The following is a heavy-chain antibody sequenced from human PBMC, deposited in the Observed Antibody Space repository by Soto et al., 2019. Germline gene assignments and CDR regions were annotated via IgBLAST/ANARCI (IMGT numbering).Heavy chain of an antibody. D-gene: IGHD5-12*01. CDR3: ARDSGYDFRGPYYYYGMDV. V-gene: IGHV4-30-2*01. CDR1: GGSISSGGYS. J-gene: IGHJ6*02. CDR2: IYHSGST. Sequence: QLQLQESGSGLVKPSQTLSLTCAVSGGSISSGGYSWSWIRQPPGKGLEWIGYIYHSGSTYYNPSLKSRVTISVDRSKNQFSLKLSSVTAADTAVYYCARDSGYDFRGPYYYYGMDVWGQGTTVTVSS.